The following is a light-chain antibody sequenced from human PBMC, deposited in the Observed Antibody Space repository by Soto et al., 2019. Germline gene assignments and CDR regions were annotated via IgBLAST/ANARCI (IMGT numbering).Light chain of an antibody. V-gene: IGKV3-15*01. Sequence: EIVMTQSPATLSVSPGDTATLSCRASHSVGSDLAWYQVKPGQAPRLLIYGAATRAIGIPGRFSGSGTRTEFSLTISSLQSEDSEVYYCQQYNIWSLYTFGQGTNLEIK. CDR3: QQYNIWSLYT. J-gene: IGKJ2*01. CDR1: HSVGSD. CDR2: GAA.